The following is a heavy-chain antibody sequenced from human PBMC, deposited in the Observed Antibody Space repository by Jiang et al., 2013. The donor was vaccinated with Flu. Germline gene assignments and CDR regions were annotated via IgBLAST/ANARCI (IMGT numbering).Heavy chain of an antibody. D-gene: IGHD3-16*01. V-gene: IGHV4-30-4*01. J-gene: IGHJ4*02. CDR3: ARLYGGTYYFDY. CDR2: IYYSGST. Sequence: PPGKGLEWIGYIYYSGSTYYNPSLKSRVTISVDTSKNQFSLKLSSVTAADTAVYYCARLYGGTYYFDYWGQGTLVTVSS.